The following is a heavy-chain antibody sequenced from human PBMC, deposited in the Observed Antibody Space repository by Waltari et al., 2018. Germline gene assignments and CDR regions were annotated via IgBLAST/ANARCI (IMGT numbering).Heavy chain of an antibody. Sequence: QVQLQESGPGLVKPSETLSLTCTVSGGSISSHYWSWIRQPPGKGLEWIGYIYYSGSTNYNPSLKSRVTISVDTSKNQFSLKLSSVTAADTAVYYCARGSGYDAFDIWGQGTMVTVSS. CDR3: ARGSGYDAFDI. J-gene: IGHJ3*02. CDR1: GGSISSHY. CDR2: IYYSGST. D-gene: IGHD5-12*01. V-gene: IGHV4-59*11.